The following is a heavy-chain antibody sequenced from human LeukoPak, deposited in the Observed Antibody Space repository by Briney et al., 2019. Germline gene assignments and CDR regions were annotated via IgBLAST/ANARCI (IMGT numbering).Heavy chain of an antibody. V-gene: IGHV1-18*01. Sequence: ASVKVSCKASGYTFTSYGISWVRQAPGQGLEWMGWISAYNGNTNYAQKLQGRVTMTTNTSTSTSCMELRSVRADDTAVYYCARDRVRYYYVSGSYSPADYWGQGTLVTVSS. D-gene: IGHD3-10*01. CDR3: ARDRVRYYYVSGSYSPADY. CDR2: ISAYNGNT. J-gene: IGHJ4*02. CDR1: GYTFTSYG.